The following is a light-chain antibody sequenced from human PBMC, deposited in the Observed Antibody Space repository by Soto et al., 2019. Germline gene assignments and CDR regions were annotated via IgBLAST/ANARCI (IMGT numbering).Light chain of an antibody. J-gene: IGKJ3*01. CDR3: QQYGTSPPLFT. Sequence: VMTQAPATLSVSPGARVPLSCRARQTINNNVAWYQLKDGQVPRLLIYGASTRAADVPARFSGGGSGTEFTLTISSLQPEDFAVYFCQQYGTSPPLFTFGPGTKVDIK. CDR2: GAS. V-gene: IGKV3-15*01. CDR1: QTINNN.